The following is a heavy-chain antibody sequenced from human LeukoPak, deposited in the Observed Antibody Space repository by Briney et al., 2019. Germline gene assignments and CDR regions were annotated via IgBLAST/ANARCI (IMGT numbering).Heavy chain of an antibody. Sequence: ASVKVSCKASGYTFTSYYMHWVRQAPGQGLEWMGIINPSGGSTSYAQRFQGRVTMTRDMSTSTVYMELSSLRSEDTAVYYCARDRSATVTTVLFDYWGQGTLVTVSS. J-gene: IGHJ4*02. CDR1: GYTFTSYY. CDR3: ARDRSATVTTVLFDY. D-gene: IGHD4-17*01. V-gene: IGHV1-46*01. CDR2: INPSGGST.